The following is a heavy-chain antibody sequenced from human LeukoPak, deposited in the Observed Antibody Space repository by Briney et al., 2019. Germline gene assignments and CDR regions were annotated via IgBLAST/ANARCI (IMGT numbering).Heavy chain of an antibody. J-gene: IGHJ4*02. D-gene: IGHD2-15*01. Sequence: GGSLRLSCAASGFTFSSYAMSWVRQAPGKGLEWVSVISGSGGSTYYADSVKGRFTISRDNSKNTLYLQMNSLRAEDTAVYYCAKVGDGGGSSYFDYWGQGTLVTVSS. CDR1: GFTFSSYA. CDR2: ISGSGGST. V-gene: IGHV3-23*01. CDR3: AKVGDGGGSSYFDY.